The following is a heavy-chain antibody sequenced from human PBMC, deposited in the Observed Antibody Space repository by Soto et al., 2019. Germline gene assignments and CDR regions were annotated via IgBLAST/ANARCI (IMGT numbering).Heavy chain of an antibody. J-gene: IGHJ3*02. CDR2: IHPSDSDT. V-gene: IGHV5-51*01. Sequence: GESLKISCKGSGYSFTSQCIGWVRQMPGKGPELMGIIHPSDSDTRYSPSFEGQVTISVDKSISTAYLQWSSLEASDTAMYYCARRTVTTYAFDIWGQGTMVTV. D-gene: IGHD4-17*01. CDR1: GYSFTSQC. CDR3: ARRTVTTYAFDI.